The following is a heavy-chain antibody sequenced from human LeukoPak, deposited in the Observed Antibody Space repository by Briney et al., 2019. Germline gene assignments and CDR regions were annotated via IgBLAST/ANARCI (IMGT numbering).Heavy chain of an antibody. D-gene: IGHD5-18*01. CDR3: ASQWDRDTAIGY. CDR1: GGSFSGYY. CDR2: INHSGST. J-gene: IGHJ4*02. Sequence: SEILSLTCAVYGGSFSGYYWSWIRQPPGKGLEWIGEINHSGSTNYNPSLKSRVTISVDTSKNQFSLKLSSVTAADTAVYYCASQWDRDTAIGYWGQGTLVTVSS. V-gene: IGHV4-34*01.